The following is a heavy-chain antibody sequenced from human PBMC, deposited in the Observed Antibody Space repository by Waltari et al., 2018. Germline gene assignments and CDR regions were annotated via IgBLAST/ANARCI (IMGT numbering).Heavy chain of an antibody. Sequence: QVQLVQSGAAVKKPGASVKVSCKTSGYTFTGYYMHWVRQAPGQGLEWMGWINPNSGGTNYAQKFQGRVNLTRETSISTVYMELSRLRSDDTASYYCARGGSYIEYLQHWGQGTLVTVSS. V-gene: IGHV1-2*02. CDR3: ARGGSYIEYLQH. CDR1: GYTFTGYY. D-gene: IGHD1-26*01. J-gene: IGHJ1*01. CDR2: INPNSGGT.